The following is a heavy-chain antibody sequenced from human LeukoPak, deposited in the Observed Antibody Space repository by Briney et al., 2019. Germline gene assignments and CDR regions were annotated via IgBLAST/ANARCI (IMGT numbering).Heavy chain of an antibody. D-gene: IGHD3-16*01. CDR3: ARQDHDYVWGSYKYYFDY. Sequence: EPSETLSLTCTVSGGSISSYYWSWIRQPPGKGLEWIGYIYYSGSTNYNPSLKSRVTISVDTSKNQFSLKLSSVTAADTAVYYCARQDHDYVWGSYKYYFDYWGQGTLVTVSS. J-gene: IGHJ4*02. CDR2: IYYSGST. V-gene: IGHV4-59*08. CDR1: GGSISSYY.